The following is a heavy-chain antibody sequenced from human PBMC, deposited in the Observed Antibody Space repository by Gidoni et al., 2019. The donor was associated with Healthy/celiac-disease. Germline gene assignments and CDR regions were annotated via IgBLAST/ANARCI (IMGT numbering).Heavy chain of an antibody. CDR3: ASRVGGFDY. CDR1: GGSISSSSYY. V-gene: IGHV4-39*01. CDR2: IYYSGST. D-gene: IGHD1-26*01. Sequence: QLQLQESGPGLVKPSETMSLTCTVSGGSISSSSYYWGWIRQPPGKGLEWIGSIYYSGSTDYTPSFKRRVTISVDTSKNQFSLKLSYVTAADTAVYYCASRVGGFDYWGQGTLVTVSS. J-gene: IGHJ4*02.